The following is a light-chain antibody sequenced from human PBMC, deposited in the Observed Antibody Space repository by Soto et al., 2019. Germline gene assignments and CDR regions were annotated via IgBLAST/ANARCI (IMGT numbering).Light chain of an antibody. J-gene: IGKJ1*01. CDR2: AAS. CDR1: QGITSW. Sequence: DIQMTQSPSFVSASVGDRVTISCRASQGITSWLAWYQQKPGKDPKLLIYAASTLQGGVPSRFSGSGSGTEFTLTISRLQPEDFATYYCQQATSFPRTFGQGTKLDIK. CDR3: QQATSFPRT. V-gene: IGKV1-12*01.